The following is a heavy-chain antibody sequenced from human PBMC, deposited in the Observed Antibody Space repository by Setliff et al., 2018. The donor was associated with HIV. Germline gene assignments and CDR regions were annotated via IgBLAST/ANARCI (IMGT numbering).Heavy chain of an antibody. D-gene: IGHD5-18*01. CDR2: IYYSGST. V-gene: IGHV4-59*08. CDR1: GGSISSYY. CDR3: ARHWGYIYGIDY. J-gene: IGHJ4*02. Sequence: SETLSLTCSVSGGSISSYYWSWIRQPPGKGLEWIGYIYYSGSTNYNPSLESRVTISVDTSKNQFSLKLSSVTAADTAMYYCARHWGYIYGIDYWGQGIPVTVSS.